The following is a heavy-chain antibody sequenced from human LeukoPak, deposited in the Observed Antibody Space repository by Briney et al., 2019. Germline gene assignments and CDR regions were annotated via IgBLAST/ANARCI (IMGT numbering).Heavy chain of an antibody. D-gene: IGHD3-9*01. CDR2: IKQDGSEK. CDR1: GFTFSSYW. J-gene: IGHJ4*02. Sequence: GGSLRLSCAASGFTFSSYWMSWVRQAPGKGLEWVANIKQDGSEKYYVDSVKGRFTISRDNAKNSLYLQMNSLRAEDTAVYYCARDFLRYFDWLGFDYWGQGTLVTVSS. V-gene: IGHV3-7*01. CDR3: ARDFLRYFDWLGFDY.